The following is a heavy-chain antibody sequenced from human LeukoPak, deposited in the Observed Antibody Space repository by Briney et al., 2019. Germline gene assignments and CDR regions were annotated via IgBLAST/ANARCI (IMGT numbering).Heavy chain of an antibody. Sequence: TGGSLRLSCAASGFTFSNYGMSWVRQPPGKGLEWIGSIYYSGSTYYNPSLKSRVTISVDTSKNQFSLNLSSVTAADTAVYYCARVASGYNYGPPDYWGQGTLVTVSS. CDR3: ARVASGYNYGPPDY. V-gene: IGHV4-39*07. J-gene: IGHJ4*02. D-gene: IGHD5-18*01. CDR1: GFTFSNYG. CDR2: IYYSGST.